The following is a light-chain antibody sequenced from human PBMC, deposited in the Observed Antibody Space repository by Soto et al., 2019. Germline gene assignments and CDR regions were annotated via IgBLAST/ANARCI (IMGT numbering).Light chain of an antibody. CDR1: QGVSSS. V-gene: IGKV3-15*01. J-gene: IGKJ1*01. Sequence: EMLLTQSPATLSLSPVDIATLSFMARQGVSSSYLAWYQQKPGQAPRLLIFDASTRATGIPARFSGSGSGTEFTLTISSLQSEDFAVYYCQQANDWPPTFGQGTKVDI. CDR3: QQANDWPPT. CDR2: DAS.